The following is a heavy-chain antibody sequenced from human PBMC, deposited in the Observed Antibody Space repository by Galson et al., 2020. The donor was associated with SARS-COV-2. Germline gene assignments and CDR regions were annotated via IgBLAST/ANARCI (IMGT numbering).Heavy chain of an antibody. J-gene: IGHJ4*02. CDR1: GFSFSRYD. CDR2: ISASSRTI. CDR3: ARARGYIDNSGYYSFDY. V-gene: IGHV3-48*03. D-gene: IGHD3-22*01. Sequence: GGSLRLSCAASGFSFSRYDMNWVRQAPGTGMGWVSYISASSRTIYYADSVKGRFTISRDNAKNSLNLQMNSLRAKDTAVYYCARARGYIDNSGYYSFDYWGQGTLVTVSS.